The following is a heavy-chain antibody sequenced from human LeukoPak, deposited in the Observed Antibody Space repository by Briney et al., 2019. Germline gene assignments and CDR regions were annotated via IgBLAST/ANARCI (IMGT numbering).Heavy chain of an antibody. J-gene: IGHJ4*02. D-gene: IGHD4-17*01. CDR2: INWNGGRI. CDR3: ARGGMYGDYVSV. Sequence: GGSLRLSCTASGFFFDTYWLTWVRQAPGKGLEWVSGINWNGGRIGYADAVKGRFTISRDNAKKSLYLQMNTLRAEDTALYFCARGGMYGDYVSVWGQGTPVTVSS. CDR1: GFFFDTYW. V-gene: IGHV3-20*04.